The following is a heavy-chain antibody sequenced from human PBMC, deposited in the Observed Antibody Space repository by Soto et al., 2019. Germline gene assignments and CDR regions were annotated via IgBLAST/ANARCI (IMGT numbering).Heavy chain of an antibody. CDR3: ASGPRIRTAYYYYYYYMDV. J-gene: IGHJ6*03. CDR1: GYTFTSCA. Sequence: GASVKVSCKASGYTFTSCAMHWVRQAPGQRLEWMGWINAGNGNTKYSQKFQGRVTITRDTSASTAYMELSSLRSEDTAVYYCASGPRIRTAYYYYYYYMDVWGKGTTVTGSS. CDR2: INAGNGNT. D-gene: IGHD4-17*01. V-gene: IGHV1-3*01.